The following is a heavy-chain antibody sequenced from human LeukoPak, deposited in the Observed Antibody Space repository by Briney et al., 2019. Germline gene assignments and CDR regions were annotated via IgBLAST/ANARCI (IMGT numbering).Heavy chain of an antibody. V-gene: IGHV3-49*03. D-gene: IGHD3-9*01. Sequence: QPGRSLRLSRTASGFTFSDYAMSWFRQAPGKGLEWVGFIRNKAYGGTAEYAASVKGRFTISRDDSKTIAYLQMNSLKTEDTAVYYCTREKRYFDWFQADYWGQGTLVTVSS. CDR3: TREKRYFDWFQADY. J-gene: IGHJ4*02. CDR2: IRNKAYGGTA. CDR1: GFTFSDYA.